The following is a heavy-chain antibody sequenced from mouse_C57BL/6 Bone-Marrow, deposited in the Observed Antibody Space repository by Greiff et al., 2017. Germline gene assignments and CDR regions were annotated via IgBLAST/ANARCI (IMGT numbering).Heavy chain of an antibody. Sequence: QVQLKESGAELVRPGTSVKVSCKASGYAFTNYLIEWVKQRPGQGLEWIGVINPGGGGTNYNEKFKGKATLTADKSSSTAYMQLSSLTSEDSAVYFCARYGFGNYYSYYAMDYWGQGTSVTGSS. V-gene: IGHV1-54*01. CDR2: INPGGGGT. CDR1: GYAFTNYL. J-gene: IGHJ4*01. D-gene: IGHD2-1*01. CDR3: ARYGFGNYYSYYAMDY.